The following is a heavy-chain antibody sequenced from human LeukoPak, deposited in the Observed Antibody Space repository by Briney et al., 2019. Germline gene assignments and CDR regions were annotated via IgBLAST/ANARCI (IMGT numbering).Heavy chain of an antibody. CDR1: GFTFSDHD. D-gene: IGHD2-15*01. J-gene: IGHJ4*02. V-gene: IGHV3-11*01. Sequence: GGSLRLSCAASGFTFSDHDMTWVRQAPGKGLEWVSYISSSGANIFYADSVEGRFTISRDNCRSSLSLQMDSLRAEDTAVYYCARAFKRSKIGVVVAATAGPLDSWGQGTLVTVSS. CDR3: ARAFKRSKIGVVVAATAGPLDS. CDR2: ISSSGANI.